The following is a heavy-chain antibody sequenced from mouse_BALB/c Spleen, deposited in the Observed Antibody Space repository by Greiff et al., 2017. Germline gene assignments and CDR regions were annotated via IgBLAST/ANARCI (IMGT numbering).Heavy chain of an antibody. CDR3: ASGAGFAY. J-gene: IGHJ3*01. Sequence: QVQLQQSGAELAKPGASVKMSCKASGYTFTSYWMHWVKQRPGQGLEWIGYINPSTGYTEYNQKFKDKATLTADKSSSTAYMQLSSLTSEDSAVYYRASGAGFAYWGQGTLVTVSA. CDR2: INPSTGYT. CDR1: GYTFTSYW. V-gene: IGHV1-7*01.